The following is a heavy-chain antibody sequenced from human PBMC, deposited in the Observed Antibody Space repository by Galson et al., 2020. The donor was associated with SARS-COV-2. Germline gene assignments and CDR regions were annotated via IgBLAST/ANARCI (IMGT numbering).Heavy chain of an antibody. CDR3: ARDLGYNSASDY. J-gene: IGHJ4*02. CDR2: IYYSGST. V-gene: IGHV4-39*07. Sequence: SQTLSLTCTVSGGSISSSSYYWGWIRQPPGKGLEWIGSIYYSGSTYYNPSLKSRVTISVDTSKNQFSLKLSSVTAADTAVYYCARDLGYNSASDYWGQGTLVTVSS. D-gene: IGHD5-18*01. CDR1: GGSISSSSYY.